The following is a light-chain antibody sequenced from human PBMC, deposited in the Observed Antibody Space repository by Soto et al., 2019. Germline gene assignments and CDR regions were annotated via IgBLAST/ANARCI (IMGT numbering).Light chain of an antibody. V-gene: IGLV1-40*01. CDR1: SSNIGAGYD. Sequence: QSVLTQPPSVSAAPGQRVTISCTGSSSNIGAGYDVHWYQHLPGTAPTLLIYANRRRPSGVPDRFSGSKSGTSASLAITVAQDEDEDEYYCQSYDSSRRSSLFGGGTKLTVL. J-gene: IGLJ2*01. CDR2: ANR. CDR3: QSYDSSRRSSL.